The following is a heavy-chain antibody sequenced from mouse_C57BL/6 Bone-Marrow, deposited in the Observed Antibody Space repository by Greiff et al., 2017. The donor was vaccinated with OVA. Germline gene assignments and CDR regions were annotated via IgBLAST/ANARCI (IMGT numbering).Heavy chain of an antibody. D-gene: IGHD1-1*01. CDR3: ATTGVALHWYFDV. CDR2: IFPGSGST. J-gene: IGHJ1*03. V-gene: IGHV1-75*01. Sequence: QVQLQQSGPELVKPGASVKISCKASGYTFTDYYINWVKQRPGQGLEWIGWIFPGSGSTYYNEKFKGKATLTVDKSSSTAYMLLSSLTSEDSAVYFCATTGVALHWYFDVWGTGTTVTVSS. CDR1: GYTFTDYY.